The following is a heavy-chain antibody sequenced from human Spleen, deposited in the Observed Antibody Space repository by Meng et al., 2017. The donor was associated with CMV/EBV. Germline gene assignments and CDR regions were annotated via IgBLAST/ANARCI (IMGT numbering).Heavy chain of an antibody. Sequence: ETLSLTCTVSGGSISSSSYYWGWIRQPPGKGLEWIGNIYYSGSTNYNPSLKSRATISIDTSKNQFSLKVSSVTAADTAVYYCARDGAIFGVVSPFDSWGQGTLVTVSS. V-gene: IGHV4-39*07. J-gene: IGHJ4*02. CDR3: ARDGAIFGVVSPFDS. D-gene: IGHD3-3*01. CDR2: IYYSGST. CDR1: GGSISSSSYY.